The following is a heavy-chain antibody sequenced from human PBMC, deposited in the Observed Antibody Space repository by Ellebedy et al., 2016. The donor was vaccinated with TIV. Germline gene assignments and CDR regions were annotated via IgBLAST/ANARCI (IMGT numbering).Heavy chain of an antibody. J-gene: IGHJ6*02. CDR3: ATSTVTTLLDYGMDV. CDR2: INPSGGST. V-gene: IGHV1-46*01. CDR1: GYTFTSYY. D-gene: IGHD4-17*01. Sequence: ASVKVSXXASGYTFTSYYMHWVRQAPGQGLEWMGIINPSGGSTSYAQKFQGRVTMTRDTSTSTVYMELSSLRSEDTAVYYCATSTVTTLLDYGMDVWGQGTTVTVSS.